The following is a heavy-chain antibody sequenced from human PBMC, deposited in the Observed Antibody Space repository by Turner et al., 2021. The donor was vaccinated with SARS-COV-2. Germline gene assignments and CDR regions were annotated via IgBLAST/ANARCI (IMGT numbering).Heavy chain of an antibody. Sequence: VMLSGSGGGLVQPGGSLGTPLCGPGFIFKDYARNWVPWSPTAGVKWVSGISGFGGSPYYADSLSGRLSMSTDNTKNTVNLQMNNLRPDDTAKKFVEKSDYGSDTGPPLGRFFLWGRGTTVTVS. V-gene: IGHV3-23*01. J-gene: IGHJ3*01. CDR2: ISGFGGSP. CDR3: EKSDYGSDTGPPLGRFFL. D-gene: IGHD3-10*01. CDR1: GFIFKDYA.